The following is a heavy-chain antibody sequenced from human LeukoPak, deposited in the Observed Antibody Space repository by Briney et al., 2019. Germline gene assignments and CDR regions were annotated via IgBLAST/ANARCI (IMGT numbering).Heavy chain of an antibody. CDR2: ISGSGGST. CDR1: GFTFSSYA. J-gene: IGHJ6*03. D-gene: IGHD2-15*01. CDR3: AKGGGCSGGSCYTHYHYYYMDV. Sequence: GGSLRLSCAASGFTFSSYAMSWVRQAPGKGLEWVSAISGSGGSTYYADSVKGRFTISRDNSKNTLYLQMNSLRAEDTAVYYCAKGGGCSGGSCYTHYHYYYMDVWGKGTTVTVSS. V-gene: IGHV3-23*01.